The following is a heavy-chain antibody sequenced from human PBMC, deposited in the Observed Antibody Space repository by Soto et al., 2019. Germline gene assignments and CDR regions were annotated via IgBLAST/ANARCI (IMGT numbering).Heavy chain of an antibody. CDR2: ISTGGDTI. Sequence: PGGSLRLSCTASGFTFNDYHMTWIRQAPGKGLEWIAYISTGGDTIYYVDSVKGRFTISRDNAKNSLYLQMNSLRVDDTAVYYCARGDYYDTSGPFLDVFDIWGHGTMVTVSS. D-gene: IGHD3-22*01. CDR3: ARGDYYDTSGPFLDVFDI. V-gene: IGHV3-11*01. J-gene: IGHJ3*02. CDR1: GFTFNDYH.